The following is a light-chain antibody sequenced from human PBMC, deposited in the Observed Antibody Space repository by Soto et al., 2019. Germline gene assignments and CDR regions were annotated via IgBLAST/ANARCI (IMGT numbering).Light chain of an antibody. J-gene: IGLJ1*01. CDR3: CSHAGDNTYV. Sequence: QSALTQPPSASGSLGQSVTISCTGTSDDVGGYNYVSWYQQHPGKAPKIMIYEVSKRPSGVPDRFSGSKSGNTASLTVSGLQAEDEADYYCCSHAGDNTYVFGTGTKLTVL. CDR1: SDDVGGYNY. V-gene: IGLV2-8*01. CDR2: EVS.